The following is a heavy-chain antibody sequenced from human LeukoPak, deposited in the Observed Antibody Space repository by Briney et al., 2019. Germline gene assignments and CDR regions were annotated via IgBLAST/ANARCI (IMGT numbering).Heavy chain of an antibody. J-gene: IGHJ4*02. D-gene: IGHD3-3*01. CDR1: GFTFSSYS. Sequence: GGSLRLSCAASGFTFSSYSMNWVRQAPGKGLEWVSSISSSSSYIYYADSVKGRFTISRDNAKNSLYLQMNSLRAEDTAVYYCARGDLDYDFWSGYYSYWGQGTLVTVSS. V-gene: IGHV3-21*01. CDR2: ISSSSSYI. CDR3: ARGDLDYDFWSGYYSY.